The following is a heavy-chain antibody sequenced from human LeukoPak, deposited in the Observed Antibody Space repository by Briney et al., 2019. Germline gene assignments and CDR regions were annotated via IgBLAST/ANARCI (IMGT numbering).Heavy chain of an antibody. V-gene: IGHV4-30-2*01. D-gene: IGHD5-18*01. J-gene: IGHJ4*02. CDR3: ARDLRDEYSYGFDY. Sequence: SETLSLTCAVSGGSISSGGYSWSWIRQPPGKGLEWIGYIYHSGSTYYNPSLKSRVTISVDRSKNQFSLKLSSVTAADTAVYYCARDLRDEYSYGFDYWGQGTLVTVSS. CDR1: GGSISSGGYS. CDR2: IYHSGST.